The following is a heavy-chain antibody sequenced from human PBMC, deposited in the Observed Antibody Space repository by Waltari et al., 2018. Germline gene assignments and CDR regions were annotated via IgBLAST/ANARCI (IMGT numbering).Heavy chain of an antibody. D-gene: IGHD2-2*01. CDR1: GGTFSSYA. CDR3: ARGVGPDIVVVRWAYFQH. J-gene: IGHJ1*01. V-gene: IGHV1-69*12. Sequence: QVQLVQSGAEVKKPGSSVKVSCKASGGTFSSYAISWVRQAPGQGLEWMGGIIPIVGTANYGQKFQGRVTITADDATSTAYMELSSLRSEETAVYYCARGVGPDIVVVRWAYFQHWGQGTLVTVSS. CDR2: IIPIVGTA.